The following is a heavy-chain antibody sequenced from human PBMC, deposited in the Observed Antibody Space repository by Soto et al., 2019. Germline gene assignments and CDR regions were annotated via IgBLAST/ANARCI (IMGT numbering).Heavy chain of an antibody. CDR3: AVLNSLDY. CDR2: IYSGGST. D-gene: IGHD1-1*01. J-gene: IGHJ4*02. CDR1: GFTVSSNY. Sequence: EVQLVESGGGLIQPGGSLRLSCAASGFTVSSNYMSWVRQAPGKGLEWVSVIYSGGSTYYADSVKGRFTISRDNSKNTLYLQMNGLRAEGTPVYYCAVLNSLDYWGQGTLVTVSS. V-gene: IGHV3-53*01.